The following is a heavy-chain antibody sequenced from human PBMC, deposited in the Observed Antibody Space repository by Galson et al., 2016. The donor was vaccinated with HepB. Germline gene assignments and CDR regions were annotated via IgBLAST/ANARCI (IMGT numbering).Heavy chain of an antibody. D-gene: IGHD4/OR15-4a*01. CDR3: ARGKSLLTMPWNYGLDV. V-gene: IGHV3-13*01. J-gene: IGHJ6*04. CDR1: GFTFSIHD. CDR2: IETAGDT. Sequence: SLRLSCAASGFTFSIHDMHWVRQAPGKGLEWVSAIETAGDTYYPDSVKGRFTISRENAKNSLYLQMNSLRAGDTAVYYCARGKSLLTMPWNYGLDVWGKGTTASVSS.